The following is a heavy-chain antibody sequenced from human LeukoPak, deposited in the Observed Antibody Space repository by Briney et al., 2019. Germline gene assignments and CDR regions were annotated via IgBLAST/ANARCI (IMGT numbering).Heavy chain of an antibody. D-gene: IGHD6-6*01. V-gene: IGHV3-21*01. J-gene: IGHJ4*02. CDR2: ISSSSSYI. CDR1: GFTFSSYS. Sequence: PGGSLRLSCAASGFTFSSYSMNWVRQAPGKGLEWVSSISSSSSYIYYADSVKGRFTISRDNAKNSLYLQMNSLRAEDTAVYYCARDTILYSSSPHFDYWGQGTLVTVSS. CDR3: ARDTILYSSSPHFDY.